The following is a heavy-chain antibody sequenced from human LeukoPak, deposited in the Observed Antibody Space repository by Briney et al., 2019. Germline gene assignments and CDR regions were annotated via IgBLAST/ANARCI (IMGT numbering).Heavy chain of an antibody. J-gene: IGHJ3*02. CDR3: ARAVGYGAASYGFDT. D-gene: IGHD3-10*01. CDR1: GFTLSSHW. CDR2: IIRDGTGT. Sequence: QTGGSLRLSCVATGFTLSSHWMHWVRQAPGKGLVWVSRIIRDGTGTDYADSAKGRFAISRDSAKNTLYLQMNSLRAEDTAVYYCARAVGYGAASYGFDTWGQGTMVTVSS. V-gene: IGHV3-74*01.